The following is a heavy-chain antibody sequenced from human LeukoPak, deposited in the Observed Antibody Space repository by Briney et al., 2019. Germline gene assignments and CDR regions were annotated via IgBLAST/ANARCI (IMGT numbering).Heavy chain of an antibody. D-gene: IGHD3-22*01. CDR2: TYTSGGT. J-gene: IGHJ3*02. CDR3: ARHVGYDSSGSDAFDI. Sequence: PSETLSLTCTVSGGSISSYYWSWIRQPPGKGLEWIGYTYTSGGTTYNPSLKSPATISVDTSKDQFSLKLSSVTAADTAVYYCARHVGYDSSGSDAFDIWGQGTMVTVSS. V-gene: IGHV4-4*09. CDR1: GGSISSYY.